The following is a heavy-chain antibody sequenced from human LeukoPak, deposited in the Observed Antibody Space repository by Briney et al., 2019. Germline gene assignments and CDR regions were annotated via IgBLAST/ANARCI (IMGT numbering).Heavy chain of an antibody. CDR1: GGSISSDY. V-gene: IGHV4-4*09. D-gene: IGHD5-24*01. CDR2: IYTSGST. J-gene: IGHJ6*03. Sequence: PSEPLTLTCTVSGGSISSDYWSWIRQPPGKGLDWIGYIYTSGSTNYNPSLKSRVTISVDTSKNQFSLKLSSVTAADTAVYYCARHREMATITYYYYYMDVRGKGTTVTVSS. CDR3: ARHREMATITYYYYYMDV.